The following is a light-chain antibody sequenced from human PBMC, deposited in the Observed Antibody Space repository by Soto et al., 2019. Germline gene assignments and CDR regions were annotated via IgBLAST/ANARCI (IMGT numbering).Light chain of an antibody. CDR1: QGISNY. V-gene: IGKV1-27*01. J-gene: IGKJ4*01. Sequence: DIQMTQSPSSLSASVGDRVTITCRASQGISNYLAWYQQIPGKVPKLLISAASTLQSGVPSRFSGSGSGTDFTLTISSLQPEDVATYYCQKYTTVPTCGGGTKVEIK. CDR2: AAS. CDR3: QKYTTVPT.